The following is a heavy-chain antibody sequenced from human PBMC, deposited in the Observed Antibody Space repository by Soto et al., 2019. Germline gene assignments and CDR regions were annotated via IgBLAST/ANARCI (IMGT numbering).Heavy chain of an antibody. V-gene: IGHV1-69*06. D-gene: IGHD6-19*01. CDR3: ARRNKQWLHFDY. Sequence: QVQLVQSGAEVKKPGSSVKVSCKASGGTFSSYAISWVRQAPGQGLEWMGGIIPIFGTANYAQKFQGRVTITADKATSTAYMELSSMRSEDTAVYYCARRNKQWLHFDYWGQGTLVTVSS. CDR2: IIPIFGTA. J-gene: IGHJ4*02. CDR1: GGTFSSYA.